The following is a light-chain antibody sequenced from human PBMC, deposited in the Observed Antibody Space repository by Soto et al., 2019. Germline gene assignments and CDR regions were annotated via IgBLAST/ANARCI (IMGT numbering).Light chain of an antibody. CDR2: EVS. CDR1: SSDVGGYKY. CDR3: SAYTSSSTWV. Sequence: QSALTQPASVSGSPGQSIAISCTGSSSDVGGYKYVSWYQQYPGKAPKLMIYEVSNRPSEICKRFSGSKSGNTAFLTISGLQTDDEADYYCSAYTSSSTWVFGGGTKLTVL. J-gene: IGLJ2*01. V-gene: IGLV2-14*01.